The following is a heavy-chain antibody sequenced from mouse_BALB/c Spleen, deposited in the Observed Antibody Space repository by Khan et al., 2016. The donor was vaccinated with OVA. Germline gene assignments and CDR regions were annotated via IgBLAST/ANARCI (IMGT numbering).Heavy chain of an antibody. CDR1: GYSFTSYW. J-gene: IGHJ1*01. Sequence: QVQLQRPGTELVRPGASVKLSCKASGYSFTSYWMNWVKQRPGQGLEWIGMIHPSDSETTLNQKFKDRATLTVDKSSSTAYMQLSSPTSEDSAVXYCARGSTTSDWYFGVWGAGTTVTVSS. CDR3: ARGSTTSDWYFGV. CDR2: IHPSDSET. V-gene: IGHV1-61*01. D-gene: IGHD2-14*01.